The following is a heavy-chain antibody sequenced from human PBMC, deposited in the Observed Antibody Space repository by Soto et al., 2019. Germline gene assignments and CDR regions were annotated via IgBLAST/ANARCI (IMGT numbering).Heavy chain of an antibody. CDR1: GFSRSSSGLG. CDR2: IYGYDDK. J-gene: IGHJ4*02. V-gene: IGHV2-5*01. D-gene: IGHD3-16*01. CDR3: VHILTGGLFDS. Sequence: QITLQESGPSLVKPTETLTLTCTFSGFSRSSSGLGVAWIPQPPGKPLEWLALIYGYDDKYTTPSLKRRLTITKDTSKNQVVLLMTHMDPVDTATYFCVHILTGGLFDSWGQGALVTVAS.